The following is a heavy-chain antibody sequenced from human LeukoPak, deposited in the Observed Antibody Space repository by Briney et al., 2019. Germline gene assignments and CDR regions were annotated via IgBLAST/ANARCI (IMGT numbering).Heavy chain of an antibody. D-gene: IGHD3-9*01. V-gene: IGHV1-24*01. Sequence: ASVKVSCKVSGYTLTELFINWVRQAPGKGLEWMGGYDPENGETIYAQKFQGRVTMTEDTSTDTAYMELSSLRFEDTAVYYCATDPRNYDILSCGMDVWGQGTTVTVSS. CDR3: ATDPRNYDILSCGMDV. CDR2: YDPENGET. J-gene: IGHJ6*02. CDR1: GYTLTELF.